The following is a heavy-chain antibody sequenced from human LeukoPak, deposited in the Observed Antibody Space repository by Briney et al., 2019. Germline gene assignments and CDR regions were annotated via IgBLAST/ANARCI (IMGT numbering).Heavy chain of an antibody. V-gene: IGHV3-9*01. CDR3: ARDLTTRGYNSAYHAFDM. CDR1: GFTFDNYA. D-gene: IGHD5-24*01. J-gene: IGHJ3*02. CDR2: ISSNSGSI. Sequence: GGSLRLSCAASGFTFDNYAMHWVRQAPGKGLEWVSGISSNSGSIAYADSVKGRFTISKDNANNSLYLQMNSLRAEDTAFYYCARDLTTRGYNSAYHAFDMWGRRTMVTVSS.